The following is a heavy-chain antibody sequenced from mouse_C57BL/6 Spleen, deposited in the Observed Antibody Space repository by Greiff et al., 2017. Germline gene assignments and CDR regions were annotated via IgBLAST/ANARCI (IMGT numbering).Heavy chain of an antibody. CDR3: ARSEYYGSSRYAMDY. J-gene: IGHJ4*01. CDR1: GYTFTSYW. Sequence: QVQLQQPGAELVRPGTSVKLSCKASGYTFTSYWMHWVKQRPGQGLEWIGVIDPSDSYTNYNQKFKGKATLTVDTSSSTAYLQLSSLTSEDSAVFCCARSEYYGSSRYAMDYWGQGTSVTVSS. CDR2: IDPSDSYT. V-gene: IGHV1-59*01. D-gene: IGHD1-1*01.